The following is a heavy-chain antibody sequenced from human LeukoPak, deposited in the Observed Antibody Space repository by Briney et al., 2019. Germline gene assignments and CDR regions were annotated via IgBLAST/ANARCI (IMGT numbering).Heavy chain of an antibody. J-gene: IGHJ3*02. V-gene: IGHV4-31*03. Sequence: SQTLSLTCTVSGGSISSGGYYWSWIRQHPGKGLEWIGYIYYSGSTYYNPSLKSRVTISVDTSKNQFSLKLSSVTAADTAVYYCARRAAAGFNDAFDIWGQGTMVTVSS. CDR3: ARRAAAGFNDAFDI. D-gene: IGHD6-13*01. CDR2: IYYSGST. CDR1: GGSISSGGYY.